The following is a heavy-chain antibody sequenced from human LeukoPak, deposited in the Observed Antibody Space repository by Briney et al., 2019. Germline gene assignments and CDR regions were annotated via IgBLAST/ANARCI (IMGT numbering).Heavy chain of an antibody. Sequence: SVKVSCKASGGTFSSYAISWVRQAPGQGLEWMGGIIPIFGTANYAQKFQGRVTITADESTSTAYMELSSLRSEDTAVYYCSRSRFGVDPAMREYNWFDPWGQGTLVTVSS. CDR2: IIPIFGTA. V-gene: IGHV1-69*13. J-gene: IGHJ5*02. D-gene: IGHD3-3*01. CDR3: SRSRFGVDPAMREYNWFDP. CDR1: GGTFSSYA.